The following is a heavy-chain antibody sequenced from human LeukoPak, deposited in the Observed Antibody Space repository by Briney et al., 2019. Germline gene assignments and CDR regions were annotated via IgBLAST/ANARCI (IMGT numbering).Heavy chain of an antibody. V-gene: IGHV1-46*01. Sequence: ASVKVSCKASGYTFTSYYMHWVRQAPGQGLEWMGIINPSGGSTSYAQKFQGRVTMARDMSTSTVYMELSSLRSEDTAVYYCAKDRHFEGSGSSTWEWDVWGKGTTVTISS. J-gene: IGHJ6*04. CDR2: INPSGGST. D-gene: IGHD3-10*01. CDR3: AKDRHFEGSGSSTWEWDV. CDR1: GYTFTSYY.